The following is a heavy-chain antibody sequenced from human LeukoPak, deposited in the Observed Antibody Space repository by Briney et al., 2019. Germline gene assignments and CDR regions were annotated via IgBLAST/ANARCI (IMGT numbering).Heavy chain of an antibody. D-gene: IGHD1-26*01. CDR1: GGSISSSSYY. Sequence: SETLSLTCTVSGGSISSSSYYWGWIRQPPGQGLEWIGSIYYSGSTYYNPSLKSRVTISVDTSKNQFSLKLSSVTAADTAVYYCASLPIVGATKLNFDYWGQGTLVTVSS. J-gene: IGHJ4*02. CDR3: ASLPIVGATKLNFDY. CDR2: IYYSGST. V-gene: IGHV4-39*01.